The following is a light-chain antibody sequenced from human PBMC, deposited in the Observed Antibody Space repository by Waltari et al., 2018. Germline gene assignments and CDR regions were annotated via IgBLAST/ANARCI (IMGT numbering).Light chain of an antibody. J-gene: IGKJ4*01. CDR1: QSISNW. Sequence: DIQMTQSPSTLSASVGDRVTITCRASQSISNWLAWYQQKPGKAPKLLSYKASTLESRGPSRFSGSRSETDFTLTISSLQPDDFATYYCQQYNSYSLLTFGGGTKVEIK. CDR2: KAS. V-gene: IGKV1-5*03. CDR3: QQYNSYSLLT.